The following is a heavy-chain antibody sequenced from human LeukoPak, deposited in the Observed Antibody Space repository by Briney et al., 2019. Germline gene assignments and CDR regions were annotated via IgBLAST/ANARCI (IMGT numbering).Heavy chain of an antibody. D-gene: IGHD2-15*01. CDR2: IIPIFGTA. J-gene: IGHJ4*02. CDR3: AMGCSGGSCYSYYFDY. CDR1: GYTFTSYD. V-gene: IGHV1-69*06. Sequence: ASVKVSCKASGYTFTSYDINWVRQAPGQGLEWMGGIIPIFGTANYAQKFQGRVTITADKSTSTAYMEVSSLRSDDTAVYYCAMGCSGGSCYSYYFDYWGQGTLVTVSS.